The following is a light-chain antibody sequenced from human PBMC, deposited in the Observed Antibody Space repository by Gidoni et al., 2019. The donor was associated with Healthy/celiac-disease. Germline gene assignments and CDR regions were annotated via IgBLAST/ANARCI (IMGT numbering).Light chain of an antibody. CDR3: QQYGSSPPLLYT. CDR1: QSVSSSY. J-gene: IGKJ2*01. Sequence: EIVLTQSPGTLSLSPGERATLSCRASQSVSSSYLAWYQQKPGQAPRLLISGASSRATGIPDRFSGSGSGTDFTLPISRLEPEDFAVYYCQQYGSSPPLLYTFGQGTKLEIK. CDR2: GAS. V-gene: IGKV3-20*01.